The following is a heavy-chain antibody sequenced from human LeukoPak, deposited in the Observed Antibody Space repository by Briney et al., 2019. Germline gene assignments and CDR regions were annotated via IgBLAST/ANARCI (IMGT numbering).Heavy chain of an antibody. CDR1: GFTFSSYA. J-gene: IGHJ1*01. V-gene: IGHV3-23*01. CDR3: AKLVGGSYYVGYFQH. CDR2: ITGSGGST. Sequence: PGGSLRLSCAASGFTFSSYAMSWVRQAPGKGLEWVSAITGSGGSTYYANSVKGRFTISRDNSKNTLYLQMNSLRAEDTAVYYCAKLVGGSYYVGYFQHWGQGTLVTVSS. D-gene: IGHD1-26*01.